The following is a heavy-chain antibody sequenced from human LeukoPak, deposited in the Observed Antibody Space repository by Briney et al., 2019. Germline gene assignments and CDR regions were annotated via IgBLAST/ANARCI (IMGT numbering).Heavy chain of an antibody. D-gene: IGHD2-15*01. CDR3: ARDRRYCSGGSCYSPYYYYGMDV. CDR1: GFPFRRFA. V-gene: IGHV3-23*01. J-gene: IGHJ6*02. CDR2: ISIGGTNT. Sequence: GGSLRLSCAASGFPFRRFAMSWVRQAPGKGLEWVSGISIGGTNTYYADSVKGRFTISRDNSKNTLYLQMNSLRAEDTAVYYCARDRRYCSGGSCYSPYYYYGMDVWGQGTTVTVSS.